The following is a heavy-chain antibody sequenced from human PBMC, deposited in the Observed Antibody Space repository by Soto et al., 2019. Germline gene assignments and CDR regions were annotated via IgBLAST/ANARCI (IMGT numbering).Heavy chain of an antibody. CDR2: IRSKAYGGTT. D-gene: IGHD2-21*02. CDR1: GFTFGDYA. CDR3: TRATVPYCGGDCYPHFDY. J-gene: IGHJ4*02. V-gene: IGHV3-49*03. Sequence: GGSLRLSCTASGFTFGDYAMSWFRQAPGKGLEWVGFIRSKAYGGTTEYAASVKGRFTISRDDSKSIAFLQMNSLKTEDTAVYYCTRATVPYCGGDCYPHFDYWGQGTLVTVSS.